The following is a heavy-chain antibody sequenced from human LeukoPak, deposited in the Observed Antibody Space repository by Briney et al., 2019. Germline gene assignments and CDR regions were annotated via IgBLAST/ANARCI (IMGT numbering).Heavy chain of an antibody. CDR1: GYTFTNYY. J-gene: IGHJ4*02. CDR2: INPRGGST. D-gene: IGHD4-17*01. Sequence: ASVKVSCKASGYTFTNYYMNWVRQAPGPRLEWVGIINPRGGSTTYAQKFQGRATMTRDTSTSTVYMELSSLRSEDTAVYYCAREDGDYTFSFDYWGQGTLVTVSS. CDR3: AREDGDYTFSFDY. V-gene: IGHV1-46*01.